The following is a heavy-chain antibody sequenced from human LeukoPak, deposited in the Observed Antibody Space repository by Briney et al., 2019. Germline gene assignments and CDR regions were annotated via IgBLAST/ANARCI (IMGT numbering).Heavy chain of an antibody. V-gene: IGHV3-7*01. CDR2: IETDGDQK. D-gene: IGHD5-12*01. Sequence: PGGSLRLSCIASGFTFSDYWMRWVRQAPGRGLEWVANIETDGDQKNYVDSVKGRFTISRDNARNSLYLQMSSLRVDDTAVYFCARDIPSGFYTPDYWGRGTLVTVSS. J-gene: IGHJ4*02. CDR3: ARDIPSGFYTPDY. CDR1: GFTFSDYW.